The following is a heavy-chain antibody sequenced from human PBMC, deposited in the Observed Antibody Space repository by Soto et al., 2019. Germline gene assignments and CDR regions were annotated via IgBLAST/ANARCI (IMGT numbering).Heavy chain of an antibody. J-gene: IGHJ5*02. V-gene: IGHV1-3*01. CDR1: GYTCTSYA. Sequence: ASVKVSCKASGYTCTSYAMHWVRQAPGQRLEWMGWINAGNGNTKYSQKFQGRVTITRDTSASTAYMELSSLRSEDTAVYYCARDRGSSGFYNWFDPWGQGTLVTVSS. CDR3: ARDRGSSGFYNWFDP. CDR2: INAGNGNT. D-gene: IGHD6-19*01.